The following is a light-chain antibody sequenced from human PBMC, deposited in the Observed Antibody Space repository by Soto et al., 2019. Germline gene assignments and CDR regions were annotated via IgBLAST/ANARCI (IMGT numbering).Light chain of an antibody. J-gene: IGKJ4*01. CDR2: LGS. CDR3: MQALQTRGLT. V-gene: IGKV2-28*01. Sequence: DIVMTQSPLSLPVTPGEPASISCRSSQSLLHSNGYNYLDWYLQKPGQSPQLLIYLGSNRASGVPDRFSGSGSCTDFTLKISRVEAEDVGVYYCMQALQTRGLTFGGGTKVEIK. CDR1: QSLLHSNGYNY.